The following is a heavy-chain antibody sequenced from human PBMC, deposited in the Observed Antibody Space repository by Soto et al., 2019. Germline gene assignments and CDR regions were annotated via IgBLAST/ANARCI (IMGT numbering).Heavy chain of an antibody. V-gene: IGHV1-69*01. Sequence: QVQLVQSGAEVKKPGSSVKVSCKASGGTFSSYAFSWVRQAPGQGLEWMGGIIPLFGTTNYAQKFQGRVTITADESTSTAYMEMSSLRSEDTAVYYCARVSSTGSDYGDNNPSWYFDVWGRGNLVTVSS. CDR3: ARVSSTGSDYGDNNPSWYFDV. CDR2: IIPLFGTT. J-gene: IGHJ2*01. CDR1: GGTFSSYA. D-gene: IGHD4-17*01.